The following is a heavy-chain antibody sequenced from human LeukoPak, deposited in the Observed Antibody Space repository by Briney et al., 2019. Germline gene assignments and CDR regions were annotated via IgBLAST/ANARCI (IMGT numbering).Heavy chain of an antibody. CDR3: ARGYYDSSGREWFDP. Sequence: PSETLSLTCTVSGGSISSSSYYWGWIRQPPGKGLGWIGSIYYSGSTYYNPSLKSRVTISVDTSKNQFSLKLSSVTAADTAVYYRARGYYDSSGREWFDPWGQGTLVTVSS. J-gene: IGHJ5*02. CDR2: IYYSGST. D-gene: IGHD3-22*01. CDR1: GGSISSSSYY. V-gene: IGHV4-39*01.